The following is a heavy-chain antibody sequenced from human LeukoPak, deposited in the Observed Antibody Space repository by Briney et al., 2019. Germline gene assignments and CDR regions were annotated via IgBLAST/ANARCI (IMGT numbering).Heavy chain of an antibody. CDR3: ARLRATLTVVVTLFDS. V-gene: IGHV4-39*01. CDR1: GGSISSGPYY. CDR2: MYCSGDT. J-gene: IGHJ4*02. Sequence: PSETLSLTCAVSGGSISSGPYYWGWIRQPPGKGLEWIGSMYCSGDTHYKPTLQSRATISGDPSKNQFSLKLSSVTAADTAVYYCARLRATLTVVVTLFDSWGQGTLVTVSS. D-gene: IGHD3-22*01.